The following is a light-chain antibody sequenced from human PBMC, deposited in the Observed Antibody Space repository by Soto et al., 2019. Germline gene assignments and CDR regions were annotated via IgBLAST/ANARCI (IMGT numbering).Light chain of an antibody. CDR2: KAS. V-gene: IGKV1-5*03. CDR3: QQYSTYPIT. CDR1: QSISRY. Sequence: DIQMTQSPSSLSASVGDRVTITCRASQSISRYLNWYQQKPGKAPKLLIYKASNLESGLPSRFTGSGSGTEFTLTISSLQSDDFATYYCQQYSTYPITFGQGTRLEI. J-gene: IGKJ5*01.